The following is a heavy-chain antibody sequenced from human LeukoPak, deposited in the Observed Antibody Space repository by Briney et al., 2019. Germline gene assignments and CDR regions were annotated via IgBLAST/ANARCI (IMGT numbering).Heavy chain of an antibody. J-gene: IGHJ4*02. V-gene: IGHV3-11*04. CDR2: ISSSGSTI. CDR3: ARGRSPSYDFWSGYLGGFDY. CDR1: GFTFSDYY. Sequence: GGSLRLSCAATGFTFSDYYMSWIRQAPGKGLEWVSYISSSGSTIYYADSVKGRFTISRDSAKNSLYLQMNSLRAEDTAVYYCARGRSPSYDFWSGYLGGFDYWGQGTLVTVSS. D-gene: IGHD3-3*01.